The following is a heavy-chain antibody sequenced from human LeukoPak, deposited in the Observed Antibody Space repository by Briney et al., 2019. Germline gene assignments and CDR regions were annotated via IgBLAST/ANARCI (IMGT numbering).Heavy chain of an antibody. CDR1: GFTFSSYA. V-gene: IGHV3-30-3*01. Sequence: GGSLRLSCAASGFTFSSYATHWVRQAPGKGLEWVAVISYDGSNKYYADSVKDRFTISRDNSKNTLYLQMNSLRAEDTAVYYCARALTVNLDYWGQGTLVTVSS. D-gene: IGHD4-11*01. J-gene: IGHJ4*02. CDR3: ARALTVNLDY. CDR2: ISYDGSNK.